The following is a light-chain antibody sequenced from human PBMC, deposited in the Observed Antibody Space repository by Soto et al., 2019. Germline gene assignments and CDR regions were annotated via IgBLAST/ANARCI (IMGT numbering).Light chain of an antibody. CDR3: AAWDDSLNGVV. V-gene: IGLV1-36*01. Sequence: QPVLTQPPSVSEAPRQRVTISCSGSSSNIGNNAVNWYQQLPGKAPKLLIYYDDLLPSGVSDRFSGSNSGTSASLAISGLQSEDEADYYCAAWDDSLNGVVFGGGTKLTVL. CDR2: YDD. CDR1: SSNIGNNA. J-gene: IGLJ2*01.